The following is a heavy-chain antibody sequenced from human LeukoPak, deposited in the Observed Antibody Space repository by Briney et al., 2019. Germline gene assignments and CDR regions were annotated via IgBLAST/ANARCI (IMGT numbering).Heavy chain of an antibody. CDR1: GFAVSNSD. D-gene: IGHD1-26*01. CDR3: LSLGGDSVGH. V-gene: IGHV3-53*01. J-gene: IGHJ4*02. Sequence: GGSLRLSCAASGFAVSNSDMNWVRQAPGKGLEWVSGVQRSSSIYYADSVKGRFTISRDNSKNTVDLQMNSLRAEDTAVYFCLSLGGDSVGHGGQGTLVTVSS. CDR2: VQRSSSI.